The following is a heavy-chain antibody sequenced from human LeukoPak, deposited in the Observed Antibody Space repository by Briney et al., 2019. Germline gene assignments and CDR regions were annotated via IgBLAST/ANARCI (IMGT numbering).Heavy chain of an antibody. D-gene: IGHD2-15*01. CDR1: GFTFSTYG. CDR2: LSSGGINK. V-gene: IGHV3-30*03. Sequence: GRSLRLSCADSGFTFSTYGIHWVRQAPGKGLEWVGLLSSGGINKHYADSVKGRFIISRDNSMNTLYLQMNSLGVEDTAVYYCARDHAGSGRAFDYWGQGTLVTVSS. J-gene: IGHJ4*02. CDR3: ARDHAGSGRAFDY.